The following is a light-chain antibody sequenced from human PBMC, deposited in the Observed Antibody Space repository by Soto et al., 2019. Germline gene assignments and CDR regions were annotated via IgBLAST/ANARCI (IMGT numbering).Light chain of an antibody. CDR3: AAWDDSLNGYV. J-gene: IGLJ1*01. Sequence: QPVLNQPPSVTEADRERGTISCSGSSSNIGNNAVNWYQQLPGKAPKLLIYYDDLLPSGVSDRFSGSKSGTSASLAISGLQSEDEADYYCAAWDDSLNGYVFGTGTKVTVL. V-gene: IGLV1-36*01. CDR1: SSNIGNNA. CDR2: YDD.